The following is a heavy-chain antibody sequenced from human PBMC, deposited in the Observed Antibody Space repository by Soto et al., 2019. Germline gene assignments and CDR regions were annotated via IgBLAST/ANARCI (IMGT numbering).Heavy chain of an antibody. J-gene: IGHJ6*03. CDR2: INDSGNI. Sequence: QVQLQQWGAGLLKPSETLSLTCAVSDGSFRGYQCTWIRQTPGKGLEWIGEINDSGNINYNPSLKSRVTILVDTAKKQISLKLSSVPGADTAVYYCARGLSLWFGELSRRGDYYYYMDVWGKGTSVTGSS. CDR3: ARGLSLWFGELSRRGDYYYYMDV. D-gene: IGHD3-10*01. CDR1: DGSFRGYQ. V-gene: IGHV4-34*01.